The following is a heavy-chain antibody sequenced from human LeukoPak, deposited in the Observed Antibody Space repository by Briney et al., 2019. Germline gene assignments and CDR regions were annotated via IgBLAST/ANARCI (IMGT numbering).Heavy chain of an antibody. V-gene: IGHV4-59*01. CDR1: GDSLSSYY. CDR2: IYYSGST. CDR3: ARDEGGSLFDY. D-gene: IGHD1-26*01. Sequence: SETLSLTCTVSGDSLSSYYWSWIRQPPGKGLEWNGYIYYSGSTNYNPSLKSRVTISVDTSKNQFSLKLSSVTAADTAVYYCARDEGGSLFDYWGQGTLVTASS. J-gene: IGHJ4*02.